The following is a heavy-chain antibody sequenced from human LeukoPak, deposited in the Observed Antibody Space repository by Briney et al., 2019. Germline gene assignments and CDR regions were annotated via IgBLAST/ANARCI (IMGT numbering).Heavy chain of an antibody. CDR3: ARREGRYYYGSGSRPGWFDP. D-gene: IGHD3-10*01. Sequence: GASVKVSCKASGYTFTSYDINWVRQATGQGLEWMGWMNPNSGNTGYAQKFQGRVTMTRNTSISTAYMELSGLRSEDTAVYYCARREGRYYYGSGSRPGWFDPWGQGTLVTVSS. J-gene: IGHJ5*02. CDR2: MNPNSGNT. CDR1: GYTFTSYD. V-gene: IGHV1-8*01.